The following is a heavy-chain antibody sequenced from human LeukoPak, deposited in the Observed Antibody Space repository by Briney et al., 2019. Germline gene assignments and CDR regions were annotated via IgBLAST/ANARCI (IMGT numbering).Heavy chain of an antibody. CDR2: ITGTDGNT. Sequence: GGSLRLSCAASGFTFSYYAMSWVRQAPGEGLVWVSGITGTDGNTYYADSVKGRFTISRDNSKSALYLQMDSLRAEDTAVYYCAKDVVVRGVIITVFDYWGQGTLVTVSS. CDR1: GFTFSYYA. V-gene: IGHV3-23*01. CDR3: AKDVVVRGVIITVFDY. J-gene: IGHJ4*02. D-gene: IGHD3-10*01.